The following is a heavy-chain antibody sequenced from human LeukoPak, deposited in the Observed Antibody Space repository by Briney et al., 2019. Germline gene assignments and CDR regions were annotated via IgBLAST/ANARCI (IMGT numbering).Heavy chain of an antibody. D-gene: IGHD1-26*01. V-gene: IGHV4-61*02. CDR2: IYTSGST. CDR1: GGSISSGSYY. Sequence: PSETLSLTCTVSGGSISSGSYYWSWIRQPAGKGLEWIGRIYTSGSTNYNPSLKSRVTMSVDTSKNQFSLKLSSVTAADTAVYYCAREGGSYRVDYWGQGTLVTVSS. J-gene: IGHJ4*02. CDR3: AREGGSYRVDY.